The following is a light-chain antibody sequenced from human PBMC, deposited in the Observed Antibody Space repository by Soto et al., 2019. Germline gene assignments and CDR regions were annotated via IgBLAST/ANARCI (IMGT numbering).Light chain of an antibody. CDR1: HSISNW. Sequence: DIQMTQSPSTLSASVGDRVTITCRASHSISNWLAWYQQKPGKAPKLLIFKASNLESGVPSRFSGSGSGTEFTLTISTLQPDDFATYYCQQYSSNSPYTFGQGTKLEIK. CDR3: QQYSSNSPYT. V-gene: IGKV1-5*03. J-gene: IGKJ2*01. CDR2: KAS.